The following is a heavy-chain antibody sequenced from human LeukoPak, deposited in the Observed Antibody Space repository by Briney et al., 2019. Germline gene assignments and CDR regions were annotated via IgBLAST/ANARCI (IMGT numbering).Heavy chain of an antibody. CDR2: IKQDGSEK. D-gene: IGHD1-7*01. Sequence: GGSLRLSCAASGFTFNNAWMNWVRQAPGKGLEWVANIKQDGSEKYYVDSVKGRFTISRDNAKNSLYLQMNSLRAEDTAVYYCARSKHYGTHWGQGTLVTVSS. CDR3: ARSKHYGTH. V-gene: IGHV3-7*01. J-gene: IGHJ4*02. CDR1: GFTFNNAW.